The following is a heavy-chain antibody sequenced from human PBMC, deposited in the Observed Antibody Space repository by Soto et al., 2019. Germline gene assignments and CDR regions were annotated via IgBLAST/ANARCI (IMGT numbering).Heavy chain of an antibody. V-gene: IGHV3-21*01. D-gene: IGHD3-3*01. CDR1: GFTFSSYS. Sequence: EVQLVESGGGLVKPGGSLRLSCAASGFTFSSYSMNWVRQAPGKGLEWVSSISSSSSYIYYADSVKGRFTISRDNAKNSRYLQMNSLRAEDTAVYYCARGNGEWLGTRYYYYYYMDVWGKGTTVTVSS. CDR3: ARGNGEWLGTRYYYYYYMDV. CDR2: ISSSSSYI. J-gene: IGHJ6*03.